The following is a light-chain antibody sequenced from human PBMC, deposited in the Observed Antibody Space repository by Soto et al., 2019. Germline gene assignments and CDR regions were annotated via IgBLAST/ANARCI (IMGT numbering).Light chain of an antibody. J-gene: IGKJ1*01. Sequence: DIVMTQSPDSLAVSLGERATINCKSSQSVLYSSNNKNYLAWYQQKPGQPPKLLIYRASTRESGVPDRFSGSGSGTDFTLTISSLQAEDVAVYYCQQYYSTPWTFGQGTKV. CDR2: RAS. CDR1: QSVLYSSNNKNY. V-gene: IGKV4-1*01. CDR3: QQYYSTPWT.